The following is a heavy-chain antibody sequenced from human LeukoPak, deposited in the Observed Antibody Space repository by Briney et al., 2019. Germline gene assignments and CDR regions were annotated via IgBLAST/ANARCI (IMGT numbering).Heavy chain of an antibody. CDR2: IVVGSGNT. CDR1: GVTLTSSA. CDR3: AAGIQLWYHQVGDAFDI. V-gene: IGHV1-58*02. J-gene: IGHJ3*02. Sequence: GTSVKVSCKASGVTLTSSAMQRVRQARGQRLEWIGWIVVGSGNTNYAQKFQERVTITRDMSTSTAYMELSSLRSEDTAVYYCAAGIQLWYHQVGDAFDIWGQGTMVTVSS. D-gene: IGHD5-18*01.